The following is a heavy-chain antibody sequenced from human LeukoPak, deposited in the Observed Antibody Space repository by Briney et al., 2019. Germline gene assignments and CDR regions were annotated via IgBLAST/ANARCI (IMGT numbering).Heavy chain of an antibody. V-gene: IGHV3-48*02. D-gene: IGHD7-27*01. Sequence: GGSLRLSCAASGXTFSSLSMNWVRQAPGRGLEWVSYISSDSNTMDYADSVRGRFTVSRDNAKNSLYLQMNSLRDADTAVYYCARDRNWAFDYWGQGTLVTVSS. J-gene: IGHJ4*02. CDR2: ISSDSNTM. CDR1: GXTFSSLS. CDR3: ARDRNWAFDY.